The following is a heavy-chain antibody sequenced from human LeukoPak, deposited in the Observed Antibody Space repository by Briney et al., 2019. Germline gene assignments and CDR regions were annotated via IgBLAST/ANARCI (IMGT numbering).Heavy chain of an antibody. D-gene: IGHD2-15*01. J-gene: IGHJ4*02. V-gene: IGHV4-61*02. CDR2: IYASGST. CDR3: ARRQQYDCSGGTCYYFDY. CDR1: GGSISSGSYY. Sequence: SETLSLTCTVSGGSISSGSYYWSWIRQPAGKGLEWIGRIYASGSTNYNPSLNSRVTISVDTSKNHISLKLNSVTAADTAVYYCARRQQYDCSGGTCYYFDYWGQGTLVTVSS.